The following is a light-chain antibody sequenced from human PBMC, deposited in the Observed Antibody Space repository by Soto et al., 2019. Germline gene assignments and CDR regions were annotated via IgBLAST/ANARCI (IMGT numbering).Light chain of an antibody. V-gene: IGKV3-20*01. CDR2: GAS. CDR3: QQYGSSSSP. J-gene: IGKJ2*01. Sequence: EIVLTQSPGTLSLSPGERATLSCRASQSIASSYLTWYQHKPGQAPRLLIYGASSRATGIPDRFSGSGSGTDFTLTISRLEPEDFAVYYCQQYGSSSSPFGQGNQWEIK. CDR1: QSIASSY.